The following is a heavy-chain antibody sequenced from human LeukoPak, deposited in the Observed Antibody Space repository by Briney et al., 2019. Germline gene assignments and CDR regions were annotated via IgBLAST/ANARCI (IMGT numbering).Heavy chain of an antibody. D-gene: IGHD3-10*01. V-gene: IGHV3-23*01. CDR1: GFTFSSYA. Sequence: GGSLRLSCAASGFTFSSYAMSWVRQAPGKGLEWVSAISGSGGSTYYADSVKGRFTVSRDNSKNTLYLQMNSLRAEDTAVYYCAKASRLLHGSGSYPGYFDYWGQGALVTVSS. J-gene: IGHJ4*02. CDR2: ISGSGGST. CDR3: AKASRLLHGSGSYPGYFDY.